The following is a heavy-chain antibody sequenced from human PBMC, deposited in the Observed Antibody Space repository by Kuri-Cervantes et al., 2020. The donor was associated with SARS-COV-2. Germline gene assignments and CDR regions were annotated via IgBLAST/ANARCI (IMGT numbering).Heavy chain of an antibody. Sequence: LSLTCAASGFTFSSYSMNWVRQAPGKGLEWVASIGSGGSFINYADSVKGRFTISRDNAKNSLLLQMNSLRVEDTAVYYCARDWASGGYYYGMDVWGQGTTVTVSS. CDR3: ARDWASGGYYYGMDV. J-gene: IGHJ6*02. V-gene: IGHV3-21*01. CDR1: GFTFSSYS. CDR2: IGSGGSFI. D-gene: IGHD1-26*01.